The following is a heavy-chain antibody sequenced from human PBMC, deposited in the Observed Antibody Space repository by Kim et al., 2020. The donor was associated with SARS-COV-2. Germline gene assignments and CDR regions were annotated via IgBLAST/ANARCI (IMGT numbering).Heavy chain of an antibody. J-gene: IGHJ4*02. CDR2: INQDGSDY. CDR1: GFTFMNKW. CDR3: VRGPGWDSAADY. V-gene: IGHV3-7*02. D-gene: IGHD2-2*01. Sequence: GGSLRLSCAMSGFTFMNKWMSWVRQAPGKGLEWLANINQDGSDYHYVDSVKGRFTIYRDNAKSSLYLQMDSLRVEDTALYYCVRGPGWDSAADYWGQGTL.